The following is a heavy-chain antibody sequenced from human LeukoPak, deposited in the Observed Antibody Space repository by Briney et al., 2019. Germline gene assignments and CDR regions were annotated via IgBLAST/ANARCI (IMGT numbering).Heavy chain of an antibody. Sequence: SETLSLTCTVSGGSISSYYWSWIRQPPGKGLEWIGSIYYRGSTYHNASLKSRVTISVDTSKNQFSLKLSSVTAADTAVYYCARKQRKLFYFDYWGQGTLVTVSS. CDR1: GGSISSYY. CDR2: IYYRGST. D-gene: IGHD6-25*01. J-gene: IGHJ4*02. CDR3: ARKQRKLFYFDY. V-gene: IGHV4-39*01.